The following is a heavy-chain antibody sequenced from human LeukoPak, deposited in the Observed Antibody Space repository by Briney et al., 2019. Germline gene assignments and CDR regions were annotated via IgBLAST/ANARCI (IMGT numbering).Heavy chain of an antibody. V-gene: IGHV3-7*01. CDR3: ARVLAAAGIDYYYYYMDV. Sequence: GRSLRLSCAASGFTFSSYWMSWVRQAPGKGLEWVANINQDGSEKYYVDSVKGRFTISRDIAKNSLYLQMNSLRAEDTAVYYCARVLAAAGIDYYYYYMDVWGKGTTVTVSS. CDR2: INQDGSEK. D-gene: IGHD6-13*01. CDR1: GFTFSSYW. J-gene: IGHJ6*03.